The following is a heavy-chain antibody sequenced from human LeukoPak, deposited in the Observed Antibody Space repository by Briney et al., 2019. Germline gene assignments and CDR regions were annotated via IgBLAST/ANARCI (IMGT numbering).Heavy chain of an antibody. CDR3: ARSGYCSSTSCYGDWFDP. V-gene: IGHV1-69*04. CDR1: GGTFSSYA. CDR2: IIPIFGIA. D-gene: IGHD2-2*01. J-gene: IGHJ5*02. Sequence: GASVKVSCKASGGTFSSYAISWVRQAPGQGLEWMGRIIPIFGIANYAQKFQGRVTITADKSTSTAYMELSSLRSEDTAVYYCARSGYCSSTSCYGDWFDPWGQGTLVTVSS.